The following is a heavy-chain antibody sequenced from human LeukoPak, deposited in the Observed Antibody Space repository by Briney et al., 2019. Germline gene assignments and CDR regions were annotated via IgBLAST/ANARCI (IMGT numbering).Heavy chain of an antibody. D-gene: IGHD6-19*01. V-gene: IGHV1-24*01. CDR1: GYTLTELS. J-gene: IGHJ4*02. Sequence: PKASVKVSCKVSGYTLTELSMHWVRQAPGKGLEWMGGFDPEDGETIYAQKFQGRVTMTEDTSTDTAYMELSSLRSGDTAVYYCATVIAVAGTGLDYWGQGTLVTVSS. CDR2: FDPEDGET. CDR3: ATVIAVAGTGLDY.